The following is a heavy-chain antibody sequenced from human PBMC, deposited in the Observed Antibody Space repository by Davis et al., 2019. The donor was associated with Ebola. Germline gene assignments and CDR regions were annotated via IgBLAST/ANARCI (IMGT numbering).Heavy chain of an antibody. Sequence: MPSETLSLTCAVYGGSFSGYYWSWIRQPPGKGLEWIGEINHSGSTNYNPSLKSRVTISVDTSKNQFSLKLSSVTAADTAVYYCAGIAVAGLYYYGMDVWGQGTLVTVSS. J-gene: IGHJ6*02. CDR1: GGSFSGYY. CDR3: AGIAVAGLYYYGMDV. D-gene: IGHD6-19*01. CDR2: INHSGST. V-gene: IGHV4-34*01.